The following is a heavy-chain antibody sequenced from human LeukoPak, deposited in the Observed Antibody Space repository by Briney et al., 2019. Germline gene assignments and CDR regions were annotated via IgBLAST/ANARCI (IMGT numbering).Heavy chain of an antibody. CDR1: GFTFSSYA. V-gene: IGHV3-23*01. D-gene: IGHD2-2*01. Sequence: GGSLRLSCAASGFTFSSYAMSWVRQAPGKGLEWVSAISGGGGSTYYADSVKGRFTISRDNSKNTLYLQMNSLRAEDTAVYYCAKELRYCSSISSLCRWSVGYFDYWGQGTLVTVSS. CDR3: AKELRYCSSISSLCRWSVGYFDY. J-gene: IGHJ4*02. CDR2: ISGGGGST.